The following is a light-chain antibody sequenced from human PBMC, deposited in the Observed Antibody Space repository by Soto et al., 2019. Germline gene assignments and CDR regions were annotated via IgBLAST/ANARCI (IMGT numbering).Light chain of an antibody. CDR2: GAS. CDR3: QQYNTWPLT. CDR1: QSVSSN. Sequence: EIVMTQSPATLSVSPGERATLSCRASQSVSSNLAWYQQKPGQAPRLLIYGASTRATGIPARFSGSGSGTEFTLTISNLQSEDFAVYHCQQYNTWPLTFGGGTKVEIK. V-gene: IGKV3-15*01. J-gene: IGKJ4*01.